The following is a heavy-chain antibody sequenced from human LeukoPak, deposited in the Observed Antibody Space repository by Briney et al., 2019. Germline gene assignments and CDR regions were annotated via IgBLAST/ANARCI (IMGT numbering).Heavy chain of an antibody. D-gene: IGHD3-10*01. CDR1: GGSISSSAW. CDR2: VYSSGNT. CDR3: VRDRELTY. J-gene: IGHJ4*02. V-gene: IGHV4-4*02. Sequence: SETLSLTCAVSGGSISSSAWWSWVRQPPGKGLEWIGYVYSSGNTNYSPSLKGRAIISADTSKNQFSLKLTSVTAADTAVYYCVRDRELTYWGQGILVTVSS.